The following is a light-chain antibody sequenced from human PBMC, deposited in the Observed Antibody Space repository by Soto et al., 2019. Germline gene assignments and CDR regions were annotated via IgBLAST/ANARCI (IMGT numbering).Light chain of an antibody. CDR3: QQYNNWPPWT. V-gene: IGKV3-15*01. CDR1: QSVSSN. CDR2: GAS. J-gene: IGKJ1*01. Sequence: EIVMTQSPATLSVSPGERATLSCRASQSVSSNLAWYQQKPGQAPRLLIYGASTRATGIPARFSGSVSGTEFTLTISILQSEDFAGYYCQQYNNWPPWTFGQGTKVEIK.